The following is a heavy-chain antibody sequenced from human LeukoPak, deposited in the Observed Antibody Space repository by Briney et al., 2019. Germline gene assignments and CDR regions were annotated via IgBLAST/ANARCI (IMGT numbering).Heavy chain of an antibody. Sequence: GGSLRLSCAASGFTFSDYYMSWLRQAPGKGLEWVSYISGSGSTIHYADSVKGRFTISRDNTKNSLYLQMNSLRADDTAVYYCARALQRVDYWGQGTLVTVSS. V-gene: IGHV3-11*01. CDR3: ARALQRVDY. CDR1: GFTFSDYY. CDR2: ISGSGSTI. J-gene: IGHJ4*02.